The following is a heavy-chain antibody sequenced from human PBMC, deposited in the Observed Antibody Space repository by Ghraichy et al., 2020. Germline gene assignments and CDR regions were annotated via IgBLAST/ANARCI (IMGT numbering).Heavy chain of an antibody. CDR2: ITSNSRTK. J-gene: IGHJ6*02. Sequence: GGSLRLSCVGSGFTFSTYTMNWVRQSPGKGLEWVSYITSNSRTKSHGDSVKGRFTISRDNAQNSLYLQMNSLRDEDTAVYYCARASTVVRFFYFAGMDVWGQGTTVTGS. CDR3: ARASTVVRFFYFAGMDV. D-gene: IGHD2-21*01. CDR1: GFTFSTYT. V-gene: IGHV3-48*02.